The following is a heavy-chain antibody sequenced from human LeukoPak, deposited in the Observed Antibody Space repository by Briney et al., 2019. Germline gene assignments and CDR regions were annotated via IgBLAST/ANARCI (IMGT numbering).Heavy chain of an antibody. CDR2: ISGSGGST. D-gene: IGHD3-3*01. Sequence: AGGSLRLSCAASGFTFSSYAMSWVRQAPGKGLEWVSAISGSGGSTYYADSVKGRFTISRDNSKNTLYLQMNSLRAEDTAVYYCAKNPEWATIFGVVTYAPYFDYWGQGTLVTVSS. J-gene: IGHJ4*02. V-gene: IGHV3-23*01. CDR1: GFTFSSYA. CDR3: AKNPEWATIFGVVTYAPYFDY.